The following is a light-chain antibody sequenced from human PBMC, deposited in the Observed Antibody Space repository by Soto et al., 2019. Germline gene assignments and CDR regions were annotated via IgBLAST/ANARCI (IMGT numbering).Light chain of an antibody. J-gene: IGLJ1*01. CDR3: SSYTGGNPSYV. CDR2: EVT. CDR1: SSDVGGYDY. Sequence: QSALTQPPSASGSPGQSVTISCTGTSSDVGGYDYVSWYQQHPGKAPKLMIYEVTIRPSGVSDRFSGSKSGNTASRTVSGLQAEDEADYYCSSYTGGNPSYVFGTGTKVTVL. V-gene: IGLV2-8*01.